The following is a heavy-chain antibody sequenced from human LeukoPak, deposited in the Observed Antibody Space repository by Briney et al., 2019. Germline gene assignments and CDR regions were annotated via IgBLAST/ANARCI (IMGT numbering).Heavy chain of an antibody. CDR3: ARVQEYCGGDCYSGNWFDP. J-gene: IGHJ5*02. CDR2: IIPIFGAA. D-gene: IGHD2-21*02. V-gene: IGHV1-69*13. CDR1: GGTFSSYA. Sequence: SVKVSCKASGGTFSSYAISWVRQAPGQGLEWMGGIIPIFGAANYAQKFQGRVTITADESTSTAYMELSSLRSEDTAVYYCARVQEYCGGDCYSGNWFDPWGQGTLVTVSS.